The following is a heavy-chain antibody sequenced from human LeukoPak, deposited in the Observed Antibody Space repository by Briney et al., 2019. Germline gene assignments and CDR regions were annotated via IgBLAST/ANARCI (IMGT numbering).Heavy chain of an antibody. Sequence: GGSLRLSCAASGFTFSSYEMNWVRQAPGKGLEWVSAISGSGDSTYYADSVKGRFTISRDNSKNTLYLQMNSLRAEDTAVYYCARYSSSWYLTWGTLDYWGQGTLVTVSS. V-gene: IGHV3-23*01. D-gene: IGHD6-13*01. CDR3: ARYSSSWYLTWGTLDY. J-gene: IGHJ4*02. CDR1: GFTFSSYE. CDR2: ISGSGDST.